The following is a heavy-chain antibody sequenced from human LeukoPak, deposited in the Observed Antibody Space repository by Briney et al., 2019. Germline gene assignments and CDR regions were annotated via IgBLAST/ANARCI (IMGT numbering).Heavy chain of an antibody. Sequence: GGSLRLSCADSQFTFNGSWMNWVRQAPGKGLEWVANMDPTGSQKRYVDSVEGRFTISKDNPGTSLYLDMHSLRAEDTAIYYCAIWTSGNYWGQGTLVTVSS. CDR1: QFTFNGSW. V-gene: IGHV3-7*01. CDR2: MDPTGSQK. CDR3: AIWTSGNY. J-gene: IGHJ4*02. D-gene: IGHD1-1*01.